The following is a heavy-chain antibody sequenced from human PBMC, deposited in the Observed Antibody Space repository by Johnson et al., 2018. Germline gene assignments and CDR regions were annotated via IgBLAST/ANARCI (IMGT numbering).Heavy chain of an antibody. Sequence: QLVESGGGLVQPGGSLRLSCVASGFTFTTYWMHWVRQAPGKGLVGVSHINSDGTTTIYADSVKGRFTISRDNAKNTLYLQMNSLRAEDTAVYFCARDRGNPDSFDIWGQGTMVTVSS. D-gene: IGHD1-14*01. CDR1: GFTFTTYW. J-gene: IGHJ3*02. V-gene: IGHV3-74*01. CDR3: ARDRGNPDSFDI. CDR2: INSDGTTT.